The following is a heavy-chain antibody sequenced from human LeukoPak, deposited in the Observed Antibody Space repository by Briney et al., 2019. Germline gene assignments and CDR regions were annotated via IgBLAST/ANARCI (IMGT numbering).Heavy chain of an antibody. CDR2: IIPIFGIA. Sequence: SVEVSSTASGGTFIIYAISWVRQAPGQGGEWMGGIIPIFGIANYTQKFQGRVTITADKSTSTAYMELSSLRSEDTAVYYCATGAGFWSGYSYYGMDVWGQGTTVTVSS. J-gene: IGHJ6*02. D-gene: IGHD3-3*01. CDR1: GGTFIIYA. CDR3: ATGAGFWSGYSYYGMDV. V-gene: IGHV1-69*10.